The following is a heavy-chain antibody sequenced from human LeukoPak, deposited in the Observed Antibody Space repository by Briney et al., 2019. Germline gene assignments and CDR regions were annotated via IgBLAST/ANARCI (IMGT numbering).Heavy chain of an antibody. V-gene: IGHV3-64*01. J-gene: IGHJ4*02. Sequence: PGGSLILSCAASGFTFSSYAMHWVRQAPGKGLEYVSAISSNGGSTYYANSVKGRFTISRDNSKNTLYLQMGSLRAEDMAVYYCARGGYYYDSSGYIRELDYWGQGTLVTVSS. CDR1: GFTFSSYA. CDR3: ARGGYYYDSSGYIRELDY. CDR2: ISSNGGST. D-gene: IGHD3-22*01.